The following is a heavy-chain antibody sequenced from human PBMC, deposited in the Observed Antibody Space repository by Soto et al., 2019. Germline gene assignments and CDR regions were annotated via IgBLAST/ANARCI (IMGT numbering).Heavy chain of an antibody. V-gene: IGHV3-30-3*01. CDR2: ISYDGSNK. CDR3: ARDLGSSWNYYYYGMDV. D-gene: IGHD6-13*01. CDR1: GFTFSSYA. Sequence: GGSLRLSCAASGFTFSSYAMHWVRQAPGKGLEWVAVISYDGSNKYYADSVKGRFTISRDNSKNTLYLQMNSLRAEDTAVYYCARDLGSSWNYYYYGMDVWGQGTTVTFSS. J-gene: IGHJ6*02.